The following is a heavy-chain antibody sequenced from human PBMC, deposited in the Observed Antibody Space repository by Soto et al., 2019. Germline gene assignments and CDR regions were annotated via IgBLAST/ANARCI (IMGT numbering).Heavy chain of an antibody. CDR1: GGSISSGGYY. CDR2: IYYSGST. Sequence: PSETLSLTCTVSGGSISSGGYYWSWIRQHPGKGLEWIGYIYYSGSTYYNPSLKSRVTISVDTSKNQFSLKLSSVTAADTAGYYCARVETGTIGALDIWGQGTMVTVSS. J-gene: IGHJ3*02. D-gene: IGHD1-1*01. V-gene: IGHV4-31*03. CDR3: ARVETGTIGALDI.